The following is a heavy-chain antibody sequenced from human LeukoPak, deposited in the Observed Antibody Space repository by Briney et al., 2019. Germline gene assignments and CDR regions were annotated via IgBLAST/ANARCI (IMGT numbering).Heavy chain of an antibody. V-gene: IGHV3-23*01. CDR2: ISGSGGSK. J-gene: IGHJ4*02. D-gene: IGHD3-22*01. CDR1: GFTFSSYA. CDR3: AKDYYDSSGYCFYY. Sequence: GGSLRLSCAASGFTFSSYAMGWVRQAPGKGLEWVSAISGSGGSKYYVDSVKGRFTISRDNSKNTLYLQMNSLRAEDTAVYYCAKDYYDSSGYCFYYWGQGTLVTVSS.